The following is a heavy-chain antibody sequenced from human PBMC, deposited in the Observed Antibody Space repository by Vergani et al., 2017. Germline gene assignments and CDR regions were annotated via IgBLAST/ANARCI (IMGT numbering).Heavy chain of an antibody. CDR2: IHPADSDT. J-gene: IGHJ4*02. CDR3: TRLYGRDSSGSKYFDY. Sequence: EVQLVQSGAEVKKPGESLKISCQISGYSFTNYWIGWVRQMPGKGLEWMGIIHPADSDTSYSPSFQGQVTISVDKSISTAYLQRSSLRASDSAMYYCTRLYGRDSSGSKYFDYWGQGTLVTVSS. V-gene: IGHV5-51*01. CDR1: GYSFTNYW. D-gene: IGHD3-22*01.